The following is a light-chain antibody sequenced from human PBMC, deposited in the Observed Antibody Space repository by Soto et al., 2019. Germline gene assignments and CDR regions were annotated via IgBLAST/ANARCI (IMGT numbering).Light chain of an antibody. Sequence: EIVLTQSPGTLPLSPGERATLSCRASQSVSSSYLAWYQQKPGQAPRLLIYGASSRATGIPDRFSGSGSGTDFTVNISRLEPEDVGVYYCQQYGSSPRKTFGQGNKVAMK. CDR2: GAS. CDR1: QSVSSSY. J-gene: IGKJ1*01. V-gene: IGKV3-20*01. CDR3: QQYGSSPRKT.